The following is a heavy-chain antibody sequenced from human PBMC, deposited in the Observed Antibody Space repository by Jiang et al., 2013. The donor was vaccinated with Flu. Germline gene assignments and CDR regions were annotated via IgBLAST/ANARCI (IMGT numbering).Heavy chain of an antibody. Sequence: PGLVKPSETLSLTCAVSGYSISSGYYWGWIRQPPGKGLEWIGNIYHRGSTFYNPSLKSRLTISVDTSKNQFSLNLSSVTATDTAVYYCARQGWSSVWYDYYYGMDVWGQGTTVTVSS. CDR2: IYHRGST. D-gene: IGHD6-25*01. V-gene: IGHV4-38-2*01. CDR1: GYSISSGYY. CDR3: ARQGWSSVWYDYYYGMDV. J-gene: IGHJ6*02.